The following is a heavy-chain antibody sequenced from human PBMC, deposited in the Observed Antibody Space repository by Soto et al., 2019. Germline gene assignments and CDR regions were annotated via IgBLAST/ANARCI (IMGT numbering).Heavy chain of an antibody. D-gene: IGHD3-22*01. J-gene: IGHJ6*02. V-gene: IGHV1-69*13. CDR2: IIPIFGTA. CDR3: ARFEYYYDSSGYRRYYGMDV. CDR1: GGTFSSYA. Sequence: SVKVSCKASGGTFSSYAISWVRQAPGQGLEWMGGIIPIFGTANYAQKFRGRVTITADESTSTAYMELSSLRSEDTAVYYCARFEYYYDSSGYRRYYGMDVWGQGTTVTV.